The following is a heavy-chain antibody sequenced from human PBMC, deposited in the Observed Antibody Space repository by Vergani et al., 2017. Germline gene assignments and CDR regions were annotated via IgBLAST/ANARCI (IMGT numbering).Heavy chain of an antibody. CDR2: INHSGST. CDR3: AGGWVQLALFYYYYMDV. V-gene: IGHV4-34*01. D-gene: IGHD6-6*01. Sequence: QVQLQQWGAGLLKPSETLSLTCAVYGGSFSGYYWSWIRQPPGKGLEWIGEINHSGSTNYNPSLKSRVTIPVDTSKNQFSLKLSSVTAADPAVYYCAGGWVQLALFYYYYMDVWGKGTTVTVSS. CDR1: GGSFSGYY. J-gene: IGHJ6*03.